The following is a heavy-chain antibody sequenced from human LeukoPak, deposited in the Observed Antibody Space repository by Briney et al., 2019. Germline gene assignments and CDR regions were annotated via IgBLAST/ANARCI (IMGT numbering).Heavy chain of an antibody. D-gene: IGHD2-21*02. V-gene: IGHV1-69*01. CDR1: GGTFSSYA. CDR3: ARDQGYCGGDCYSTFDY. Sequence: SVKVSCKASGGTFSSYAISWVRQAPGQGLEWMGGIIPIFGIANYAQKFQGRVTITADESTSTAYMELSSLRSEDTAVYYCARDQGYCGGDCYSTFDYWGQGTLVTVSS. CDR2: IIPIFGIA. J-gene: IGHJ4*02.